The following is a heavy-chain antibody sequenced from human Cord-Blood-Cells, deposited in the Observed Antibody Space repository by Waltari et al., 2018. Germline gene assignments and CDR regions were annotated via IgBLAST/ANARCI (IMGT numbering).Heavy chain of an antibody. V-gene: IGHV1-24*01. J-gene: IGHJ6*02. Sequence: QVQLVQSGAEVKKPGASVKVSCKVSGYTLPELCLVWVRQAPGKGLEWMGGFDPEDGETIYAQKFQGRGTMTEDTSTDTAYMELSSLRSEDTAVYYCATGDYSNYYYYGMDVWGQGTTVTVSS. CDR2: FDPEDGET. CDR1: GYTLPELC. CDR3: ATGDYSNYYYYGMDV. D-gene: IGHD4-4*01.